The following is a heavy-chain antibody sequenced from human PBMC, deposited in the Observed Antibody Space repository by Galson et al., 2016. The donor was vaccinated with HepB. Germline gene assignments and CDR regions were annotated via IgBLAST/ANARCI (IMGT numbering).Heavy chain of an antibody. D-gene: IGHD3-22*01. Sequence: SETLPLTCSVSGGSISSTTYYWGWIRQPPGRGLEWIGSIFHSGHTYYNSSLKSRVTITVDTSKNQFSLKLNSVTAADTAVYHCARPRTSGYYYSAFDVWGQGAMVTVSS. CDR2: IFHSGHT. CDR1: GGSISSTTYY. CDR3: ARPRTSGYYYSAFDV. J-gene: IGHJ3*01. V-gene: IGHV4-39*01.